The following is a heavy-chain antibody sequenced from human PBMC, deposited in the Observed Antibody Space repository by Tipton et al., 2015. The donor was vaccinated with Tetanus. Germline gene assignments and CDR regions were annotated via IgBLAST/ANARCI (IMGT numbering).Heavy chain of an antibody. D-gene: IGHD3-16*01. CDR1: GFTFSNNY. CDR2: ITGGGTST. J-gene: IGHJ4*02. V-gene: IGHV3-11*04. Sequence: FLRLSCAASGFTFSNNYMSWIRQAPGKELEWISYITGGGTSTFYADSVRGRFTISRDNAKKSLFLQMNSLRDEDTAVYYCAREQSGSYAVFDYWGQGALVTVSS. CDR3: AREQSGSYAVFDY.